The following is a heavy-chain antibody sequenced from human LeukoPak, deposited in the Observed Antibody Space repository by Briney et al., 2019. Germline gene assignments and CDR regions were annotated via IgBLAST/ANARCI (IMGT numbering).Heavy chain of an antibody. J-gene: IGHJ2*01. CDR2: IYSGGST. CDR1: GFTVSSNY. CDR3: ARESTSWYFDL. Sequence: GGSLRLSCAASGFTVSSNYMSWVRQAPGKGLEWVSVIYSGGSTYYADSVKGRFTIPRDNSNNTLYLQMNSLRAEDTAVYYCARESTSWYFDLWGRGTLVTVSS. D-gene: IGHD2-2*01. V-gene: IGHV3-53*01.